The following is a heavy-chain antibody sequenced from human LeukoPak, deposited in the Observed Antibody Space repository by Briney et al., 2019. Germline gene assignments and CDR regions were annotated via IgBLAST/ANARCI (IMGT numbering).Heavy chain of an antibody. CDR1: GGSISRDY. CDR3: ARQGYDCVTGRHNWFDP. J-gene: IGHJ5*02. CDR2: IYHTGSS. Sequence: SATLSLTCSVSGGSISRDYWSWIRQSPGQGLEWIGYIYHTGSSNYNPSLKSRVSISIDTSRTHFSLKLSSVTAADTAVYYCARQGYDCVTGRHNWFDPWGQGILVTVSS. D-gene: IGHD5-12*01. V-gene: IGHV4-59*08.